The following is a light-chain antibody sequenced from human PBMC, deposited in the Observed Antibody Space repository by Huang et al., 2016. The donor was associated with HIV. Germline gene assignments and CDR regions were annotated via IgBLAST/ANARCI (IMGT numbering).Light chain of an antibody. Sequence: IPLTQSPSSLSASVGDRVTITCRASEGIGNYLAWYQQKPGKAPKLLVYGASTLQNGVPSRFSSTGSGTEFTLTISSLQSEDFAVYYCQQYNNWPRTFGQGTKVEIK. J-gene: IGKJ1*01. V-gene: IGKV1-9*01. CDR2: GAS. CDR1: EGIGNY. CDR3: QQYNNWPRT.